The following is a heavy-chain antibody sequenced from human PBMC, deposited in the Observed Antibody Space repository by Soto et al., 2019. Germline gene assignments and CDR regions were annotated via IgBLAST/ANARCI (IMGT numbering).Heavy chain of an antibody. Sequence: SQTLSLTCAISGDSVSSNSAAWNWIRQSPSRGLEWLGRTYYRSKGYNDYAVSVKSRITINPDTSKNQFSLQLNSVTPEDTAVYYCARDGRLGYYYGSGSYYAFDIWGQGTMVTVSS. CDR3: ARDGRLGYYYGSGSYYAFDI. CDR1: GDSVSSNSAA. CDR2: TYYRSKGYN. D-gene: IGHD3-10*01. V-gene: IGHV6-1*01. J-gene: IGHJ3*02.